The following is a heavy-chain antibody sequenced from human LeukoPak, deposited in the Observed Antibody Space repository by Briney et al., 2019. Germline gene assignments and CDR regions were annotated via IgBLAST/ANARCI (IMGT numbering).Heavy chain of an antibody. Sequence: PSQTLSLTCAVSGASISSSTYSWGWIRQSPGKGLEWIGCLYHAGRTYYDPSLNSRVTISVDTSKNQFSLKVASVTAADTAVYYCATSTGPVVPAAIDYWGQGTLVTVSS. CDR3: ATSTGPVVPAAIDY. V-gene: IGHV4-30-2*06. CDR2: LYHAGRT. CDR1: GASISSSTYS. J-gene: IGHJ4*02. D-gene: IGHD2-2*01.